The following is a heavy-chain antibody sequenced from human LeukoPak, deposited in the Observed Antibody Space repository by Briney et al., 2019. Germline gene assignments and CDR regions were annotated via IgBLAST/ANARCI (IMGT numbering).Heavy chain of an antibody. D-gene: IGHD2-21*02. V-gene: IGHV1-69*13. J-gene: IGHJ3*02. CDR3: ARFNCGGDCYSDRGAFDI. CDR1: GYTFSDFY. Sequence: GASLKVSCKTSGYTFSDFYIHWVRQAPGQGLEWMGGIIPIFGTANYAQKFQGRVTITADESTSTAYMELSSVRSKDTAVYYCARFNCGGDCYSDRGAFDIWGQGKMVTVSS. CDR2: IIPIFGTA.